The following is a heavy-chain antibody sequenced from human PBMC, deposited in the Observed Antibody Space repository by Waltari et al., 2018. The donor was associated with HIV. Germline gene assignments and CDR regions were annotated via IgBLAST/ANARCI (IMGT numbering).Heavy chain of an antibody. V-gene: IGHV3-48*04. Sequence: EVQLVESGGGLVQPGGSLRLSCAASGFTFSSYSMNWVRQAPGRGLGWFSSISGSSIPTTYAGAGKGRFTISGENAKNSLYLQMNSLRAEDTAVYYCARETGGYYFDYWGQGTLVTVSS. CDR3: ARETGGYYFDY. CDR2: ISGSSIPT. J-gene: IGHJ4*02. CDR1: GFTFSSYS. D-gene: IGHD3-16*01.